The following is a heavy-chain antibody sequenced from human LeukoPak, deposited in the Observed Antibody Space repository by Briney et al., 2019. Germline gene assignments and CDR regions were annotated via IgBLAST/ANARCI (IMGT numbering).Heavy chain of an antibody. V-gene: IGHV4-34*01. CDR2: INHSGST. D-gene: IGHD3-22*01. J-gene: IGHJ1*01. CDR1: GGSFSGYY. CDR3: ATIQYDSSGNQYFQH. Sequence: SETLSLTYAVYGGSFSGYYWSWIRQSPGKGLEWIGEINHSGSTKYNPSLKSRVTISADTSKNQFSLKLSSVTAADTAIYYCATIQYDSSGNQYFQHWGQGTLVTVSS.